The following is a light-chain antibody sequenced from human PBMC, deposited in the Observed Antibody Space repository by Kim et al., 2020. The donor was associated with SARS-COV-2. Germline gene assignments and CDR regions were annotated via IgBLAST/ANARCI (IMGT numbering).Light chain of an antibody. Sequence: EIVLTQSPGTLSLSPGERATLSCRASQSVSSSYVAWYQQKPGQAPRLLIYGASSRATGIPDRFSGSGSGTDFTLTISRLEPEDCAVYYCQQYGSSPETFGQGTKVDIK. CDR2: GAS. CDR1: QSVSSSY. CDR3: QQYGSSPET. J-gene: IGKJ1*01. V-gene: IGKV3-20*01.